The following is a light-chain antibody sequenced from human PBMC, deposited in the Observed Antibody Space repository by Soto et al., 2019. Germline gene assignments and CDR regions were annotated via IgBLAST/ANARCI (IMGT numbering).Light chain of an antibody. J-gene: IGKJ1*01. V-gene: IGKV1-8*01. CDR1: QGSKIF. Sequence: AIRVTQSPSSISASTGDRVTITCRASQGSKIFFAWYHQKPWKAPKLLIYEASTLQSDVPSRFSGSGSETDFTITINALQSEDFGTYYCQQYWSYPPTFGQGTKVDI. CDR3: QQYWSYPPT. CDR2: EAS.